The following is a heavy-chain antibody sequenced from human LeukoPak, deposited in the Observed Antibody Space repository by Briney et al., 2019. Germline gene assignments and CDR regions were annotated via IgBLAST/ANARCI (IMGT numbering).Heavy chain of an antibody. V-gene: IGHV4-59*01. J-gene: IGHJ4*02. Sequence: SETLSLTCTVSGGSISSYYWSWIRQPPGKGLEWIGYIYYSGSTHYNPSLKSRVTISVDTSKNQFSLKLRSVTAADTAVYYCARTDSYGYVHDYWGQGTLVTVSS. CDR2: IYYSGST. D-gene: IGHD5-18*01. CDR1: GGSISSYY. CDR3: ARTDSYGYVHDY.